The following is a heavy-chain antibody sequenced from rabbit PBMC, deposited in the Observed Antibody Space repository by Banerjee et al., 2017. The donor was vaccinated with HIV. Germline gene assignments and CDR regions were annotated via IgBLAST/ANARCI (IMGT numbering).Heavy chain of an antibody. CDR2: INTSSGNT. D-gene: IGHD4-1*01. Sequence: SGGDLVKPGASLTLTCSASGFSFSNKYVMCWVRQAPGKGLEWIGCINTSSGNTVYASWAKGRFTISKTSSTTVPLQMTSLTAADTATYFCARDLAGAIGWNFNLWGQGTLVTVS. CDR1: GFSFSNKYV. V-gene: IGHV1S40*01. J-gene: IGHJ4*01. CDR3: ARDLAGAIGWNFNL.